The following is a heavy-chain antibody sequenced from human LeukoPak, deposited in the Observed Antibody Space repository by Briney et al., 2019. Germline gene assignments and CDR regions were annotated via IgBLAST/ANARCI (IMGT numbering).Heavy chain of an antibody. V-gene: IGHV4-59*08. D-gene: IGHD4-17*01. CDR1: GGSMRSYY. CDR3: ARMGNPATVTADY. CDR2: IYYSGST. Sequence: PSETLSLTCTVSGGSMRSYYWSWIRRPPGKGLEWIGYIYYSGSTIYNPSLKSRVTISVDTSKNQFSLKLNSVTAADTAVYYCARMGNPATVTADYWGQGILVTVSS. J-gene: IGHJ4*02.